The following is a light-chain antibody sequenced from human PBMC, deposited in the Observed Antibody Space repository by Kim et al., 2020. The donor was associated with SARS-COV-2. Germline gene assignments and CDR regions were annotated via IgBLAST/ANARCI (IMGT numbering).Light chain of an antibody. V-gene: IGLV3-1*01. CDR1: KLGDKY. Sequence: SVSPGQTASITCSGDKLGDKYACWYQQKPGLSPVLVIYQDSKRPSGIPERFSGSNSGNTATLTISGTQAMDEADYYCQAWDSSTWVFGGGTQLTVL. CDR2: QDS. J-gene: IGLJ3*02. CDR3: QAWDSSTWV.